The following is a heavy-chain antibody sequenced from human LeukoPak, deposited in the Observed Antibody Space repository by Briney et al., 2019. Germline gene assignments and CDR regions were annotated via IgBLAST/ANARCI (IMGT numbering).Heavy chain of an antibody. J-gene: IGHJ6*02. CDR3: ARALEYCYYAMDV. D-gene: IGHD3-3*01. CDR1: GVSVSSGGYS. Sequence: SETLSLTCAVSGVSVSSGGYSWSWIRQSPGKGLEWIGYIFHSGSAYYNPSLKSRVSISVDRSKNQFSLKLSSVTAADTAVFYCARALEYCYYAMDVWGQGTTVIVSS. V-gene: IGHV4-30-2*06. CDR2: IFHSGSA.